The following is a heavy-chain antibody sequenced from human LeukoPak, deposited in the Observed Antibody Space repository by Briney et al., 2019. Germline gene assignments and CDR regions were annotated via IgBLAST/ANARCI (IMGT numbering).Heavy chain of an antibody. V-gene: IGHV4-59*07. Sequence: SSDPLTLICAVSGGSFSPYYWMWIRQPPGKGLEWIGYISYSGSTSFNPSLKSRVTISLDTSTNQVSLKLSSVTAADTALYYCARAGSFRLTTTLWGQGTLVTVSS. J-gene: IGHJ4*02. CDR3: ARAGSFRLTTTL. CDR1: GGSFSPYY. CDR2: ISYSGST. D-gene: IGHD4-17*01.